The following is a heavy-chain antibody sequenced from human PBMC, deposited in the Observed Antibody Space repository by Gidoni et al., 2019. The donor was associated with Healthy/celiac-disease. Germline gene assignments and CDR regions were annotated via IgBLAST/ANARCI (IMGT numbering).Heavy chain of an antibody. CDR2: ISYDGSNK. CDR3: ARTPGIAAAEVYFDY. V-gene: IGHV3-30-3*01. CDR1: GFTFSRYA. Sequence: QVQLVESGGGVVQPGRSLRLSCAASGFTFSRYAMHWVRQAPGKGLEWVAVISYDGSNKYYADSVKGRFTISRDNSKNTLYLQMNSLRAEDTAVYYCARTPGIAAAEVYFDYWGQGTLVTVSS. D-gene: IGHD6-13*01. J-gene: IGHJ4*02.